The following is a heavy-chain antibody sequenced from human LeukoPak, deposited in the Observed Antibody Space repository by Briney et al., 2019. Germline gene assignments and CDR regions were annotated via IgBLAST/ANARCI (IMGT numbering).Heavy chain of an antibody. CDR1: GFSFGNYA. J-gene: IGHJ4*02. V-gene: IGHV3-23*01. Sequence: GGSLRLSCATSGFSFGNYAMNWVRQAPGKGLEWVSGISASGGTTYYADSVRGRFTISRDNSKNTLFLQVNSLRAEDTAIYYCANEGRGYSGYEAWWGQGTLVTVSS. CDR2: ISASGGTT. D-gene: IGHD5-12*01. CDR3: ANEGRGYSGYEAW.